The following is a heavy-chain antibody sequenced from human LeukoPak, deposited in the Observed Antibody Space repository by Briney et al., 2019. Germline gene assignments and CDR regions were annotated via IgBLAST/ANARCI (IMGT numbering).Heavy chain of an antibody. CDR3: ASRNYYGKDY. Sequence: GGSLRLSCAASGFTFSSYGMHWVRQAPGKGLEWVAVISYDGSNKYYADSVKGRFTISRDNSKNTLYLQMNSLRAEDTAVYYCASRNYYGKDYWGQGTLVTVSS. CDR1: GFTFSSYG. D-gene: IGHD3-10*01. J-gene: IGHJ4*02. CDR2: ISYDGSNK. V-gene: IGHV3-30*03.